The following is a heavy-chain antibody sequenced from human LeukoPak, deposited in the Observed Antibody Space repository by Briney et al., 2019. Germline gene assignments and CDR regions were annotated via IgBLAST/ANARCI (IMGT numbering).Heavy chain of an antibody. CDR1: GGSISSGGYY. J-gene: IGHJ4*02. CDR2: IYQSGST. CDR3: ARGVFEIIVGATAPFASPRRHFDY. D-gene: IGHD1-26*01. V-gene: IGHV4-30-2*05. Sequence: SETLSLTCTVSGGSISSGGYYWSWIRQSPGKGLEWIGYIYQSGSTYYNPSLKSRVTISVDTSKNQFSLKLSSVTAADTAVYYCARGVFEIIVGATAPFASPRRHFDYWGQGTLVTVSS.